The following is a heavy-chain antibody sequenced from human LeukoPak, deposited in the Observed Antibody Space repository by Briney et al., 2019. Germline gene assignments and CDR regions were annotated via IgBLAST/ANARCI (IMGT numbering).Heavy chain of an antibody. CDR2: IYHSRSS. J-gene: IGHJ4*02. Sequence: SQTLSLTCAVSGGSISSGGYSWSWIRQPPGKGLEWIGYIYHSRSSYYNPSLNSLTTISVDSSKNQFSLKLSSVTAADTAVYYCASGDSSSWLDYWGQGTLVTVSS. CDR1: GGSISSGGYS. CDR3: ASGDSSSWLDY. V-gene: IGHV4-30-2*01. D-gene: IGHD6-13*01.